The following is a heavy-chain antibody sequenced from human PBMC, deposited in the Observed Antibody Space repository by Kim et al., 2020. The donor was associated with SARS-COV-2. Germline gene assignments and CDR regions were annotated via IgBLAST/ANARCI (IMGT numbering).Heavy chain of an antibody. Sequence: YPGDADTRYGPSFQGQVTIPADKSISTAYLQWSSLKASDTAMYYCARIGDYWGQGTLVTVSS. CDR3: ARIGDY. CDR2: YPGDADT. D-gene: IGHD2-15*01. V-gene: IGHV5-51*01. J-gene: IGHJ4*02.